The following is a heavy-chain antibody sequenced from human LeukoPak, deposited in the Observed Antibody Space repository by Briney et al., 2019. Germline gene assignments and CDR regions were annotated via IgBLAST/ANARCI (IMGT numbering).Heavy chain of an antibody. CDR1: GFTVSSNY. V-gene: IGHV3-53*01. Sequence: AGGSLRLSCAASGFTVSSNYMSWVRQAPGKGLEWVSVIYSGGSTYNADSVKGRLTISRDISKNTLYLQMNSLRAEDTAVYYCARGSFFDAFDIWGQGTMVTVSS. D-gene: IGHD3-10*01. CDR3: ARGSFFDAFDI. CDR2: IYSGGST. J-gene: IGHJ3*02.